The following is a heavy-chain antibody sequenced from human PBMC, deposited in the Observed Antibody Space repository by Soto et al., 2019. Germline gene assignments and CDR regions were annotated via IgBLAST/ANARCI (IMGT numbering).Heavy chain of an antibody. CDR2: IYYSGST. V-gene: IGHV4-61*01. Sequence: SETLSLTCTVSGGSVSSGIYYWSWIRQPPGKGLEWIGYIYYSGSTNYNPSLKSRVTISVDTSKNQFSLKLSSVTAADTAVYYCAREGYYDSSGYYYVPDAFDMWGQGTLMTV. CDR1: GGSVSSGIYY. D-gene: IGHD3-22*01. CDR3: AREGYYDSSGYYYVPDAFDM. J-gene: IGHJ3*02.